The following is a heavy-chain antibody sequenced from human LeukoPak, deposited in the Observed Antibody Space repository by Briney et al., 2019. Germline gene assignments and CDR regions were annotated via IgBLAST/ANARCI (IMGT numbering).Heavy chain of an antibody. CDR1: GFTFRTYA. J-gene: IGHJ4*02. D-gene: IGHD1-14*01. Sequence: PRGSLRLSCAASGFTFRTYAMSWVRPASGQGLERVSAISGSGGSTFNADSVKGRFTISRDNSKNTLFLQMNSLRAEDTAIYYCAKDRPSGYYFDYWGQGTLVTVSS. CDR2: ISGSGGST. CDR3: AKDRPSGYYFDY. V-gene: IGHV3-23*01.